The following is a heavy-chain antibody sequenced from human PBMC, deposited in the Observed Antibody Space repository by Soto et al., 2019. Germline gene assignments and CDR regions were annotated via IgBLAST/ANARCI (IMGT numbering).Heavy chain of an antibody. D-gene: IGHD3-10*01. J-gene: IGHJ6*02. V-gene: IGHV3-30*14. CDR2: ISYDGSNK. CDR1: GFTFSSYA. Sequence: PGGSLRLSCAASGFTFSSYAMHWVRQAPGKGLEWVAVISYDGSNKYYADSVKGRFTISRDNSKNTLYLQMNSLRAEDTAVYYCARDQSSIMVRGRYYYYGMDVWGQGTTVTVSS. CDR3: ARDQSSIMVRGRYYYYGMDV.